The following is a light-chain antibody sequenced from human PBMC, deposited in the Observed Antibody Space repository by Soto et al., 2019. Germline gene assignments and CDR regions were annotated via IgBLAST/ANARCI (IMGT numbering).Light chain of an antibody. J-gene: IGKJ2*03. CDR2: GAS. V-gene: IGKV1-39*01. Sequence: DIQMTQSPSSLSASVGDRVTITCRASQSISTNLSWYQKKPGKVPKLLISGASSLQSGVPSRFSGSGSGTDFSLTISSLQPEDFAIYFCQQSYITLYSFGQGTNLEIK. CDR3: QQSYITLYS. CDR1: QSISTN.